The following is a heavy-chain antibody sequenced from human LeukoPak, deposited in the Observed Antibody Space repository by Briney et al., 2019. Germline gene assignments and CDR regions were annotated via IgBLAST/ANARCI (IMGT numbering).Heavy chain of an antibody. CDR2: ISGSGGST. CDR3: AKDLPPHSSSWDVLTTPYYYYMDV. CDR1: GFTFSSYA. D-gene: IGHD6-13*01. J-gene: IGHJ6*03. Sequence: GGSLRLSCAASGFTFSSYAMSWVRQAPGKGLEWVSAISGSGGSTYYADSVKGRFTISRDNSKNTLYLQMNSLRAEDTAVYYCAKDLPPHSSSWDVLTTPYYYYMDVWGKGTTVTVSS. V-gene: IGHV3-23*01.